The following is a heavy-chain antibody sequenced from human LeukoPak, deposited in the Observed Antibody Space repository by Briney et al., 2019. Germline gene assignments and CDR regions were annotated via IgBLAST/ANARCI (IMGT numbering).Heavy chain of an antibody. CDR3: AKRRYDSSGHFDS. V-gene: IGHV3-23*01. Sequence: GGSLRLSCAASGFTVSDYSMSWVRRAPGKGLEWVSAISGSGSYTDYADSVKGRFTISKDISKNTLYMRMSSLRAEDTAVYFCAKRRYDSSGHFDSWGQGTLVTVSS. CDR1: GFTVSDYS. CDR2: ISGSGSYT. J-gene: IGHJ4*02. D-gene: IGHD3-22*01.